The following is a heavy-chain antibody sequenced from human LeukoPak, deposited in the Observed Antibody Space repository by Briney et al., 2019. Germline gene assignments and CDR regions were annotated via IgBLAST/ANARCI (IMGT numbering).Heavy chain of an antibody. Sequence: SGGSPRLSCAASGFSFSIYEMNWVRQAPGKGLEWVSYISSTGSNIHYADSVKGRFTISRDNAKKSLYLQMNSLGAEDTAVYYCARSKDTETDAFDIWGQGTMVTVSS. V-gene: IGHV3-48*03. CDR3: ARSKDTETDAFDI. J-gene: IGHJ3*02. CDR2: ISSTGSNI. CDR1: GFSFSIYE.